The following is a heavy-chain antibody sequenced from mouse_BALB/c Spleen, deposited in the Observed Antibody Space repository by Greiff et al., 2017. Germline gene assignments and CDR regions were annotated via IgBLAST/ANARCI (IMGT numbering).Heavy chain of an antibody. CDR2: ISSGGSYT. CDR3: TRVGAGFDY. D-gene: IGHD3-3*01. CDR1: GFTFSSYT. V-gene: IGHV5-6-4*01. Sequence: EVQRVESGGGLVKPGGSLKLSCAASGFTFSSYTMSWVRQTPEKRLEWVATISSGGSYTYYPDSVKGRFTISRDNAKNTLYLQMSSLKSEDTAMYYCTRVGAGFDYWGQGTTLTVSS. J-gene: IGHJ2*01.